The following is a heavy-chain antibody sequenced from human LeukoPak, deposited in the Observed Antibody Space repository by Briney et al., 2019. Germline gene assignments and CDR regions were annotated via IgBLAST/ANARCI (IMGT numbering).Heavy chain of an antibody. D-gene: IGHD4-23*01. CDR1: GFTFSSYS. CDR3: ARPDYGGNSAPDY. CDR2: ISTGSSYI. V-gene: IGHV3-21*01. Sequence: GGSLRLSCAASGFTFSSYSMNWVRQAPGKGLERVSSISTGSSYIYYADSVKGRFTISRDNAKNSLYLQMNSLRAEDTAVYYCARPDYGGNSAPDYWGQGTLVTVSS. J-gene: IGHJ4*02.